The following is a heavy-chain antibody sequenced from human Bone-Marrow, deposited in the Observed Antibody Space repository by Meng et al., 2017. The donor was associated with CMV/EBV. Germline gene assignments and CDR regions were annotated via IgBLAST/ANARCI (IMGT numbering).Heavy chain of an antibody. D-gene: IGHD6-19*01. V-gene: IGHV3-23*01. J-gene: IGHJ4*02. CDR1: GFSFSFYV. CDR2: ISGSGGST. Sequence: SGFSFSFYVMYWVRQAPGKGLEWVSAISGSGGSTYYADSVKGRFTISRDNSKNTLYLQMNSLRAGDTAVYYCAKDARDSSGWYYFDYWGQGTLVTVSS. CDR3: AKDARDSSGWYYFDY.